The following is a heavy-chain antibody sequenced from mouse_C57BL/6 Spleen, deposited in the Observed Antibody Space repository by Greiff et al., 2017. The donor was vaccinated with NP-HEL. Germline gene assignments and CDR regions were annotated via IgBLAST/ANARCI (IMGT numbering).Heavy chain of an antibody. CDR3: ARHYYGSSWYFDV. D-gene: IGHD1-1*01. Sequence: EVKLVESGGDLVKPGGSLKLSCAASGFTFSSYGMSWVRQTPDKRLEWVATISSGGSYNYYPDSVKGRFTISRDNAKNTLYLQMSSLKSEDTAMYYCARHYYGSSWYFDVWGTGTTVTVSS. J-gene: IGHJ1*03. V-gene: IGHV5-6*02. CDR1: GFTFSSYG. CDR2: ISSGGSYN.